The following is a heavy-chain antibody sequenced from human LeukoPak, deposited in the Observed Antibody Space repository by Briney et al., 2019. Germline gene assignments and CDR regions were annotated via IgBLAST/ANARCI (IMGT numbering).Heavy chain of an antibody. J-gene: IGHJ3*02. CDR2: INPSGGST. CDR3: ARATRIAAAGYNDAFDI. CDR1: GYTXTSYY. Sequence: ASVKVSCKASGYTXTSYYMHWVRQAPGQGLEWMGIINPSGGSTSYAQKFQGRVTMTRDTSTSTVYMELSSLRAEDTAVYYCARATRIAAAGYNDAFDIWGQGTMVTVSS. V-gene: IGHV1-46*01. D-gene: IGHD6-13*01.